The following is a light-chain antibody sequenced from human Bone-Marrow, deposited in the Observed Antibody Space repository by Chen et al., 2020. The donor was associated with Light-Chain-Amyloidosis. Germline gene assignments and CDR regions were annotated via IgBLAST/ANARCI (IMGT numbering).Light chain of an antibody. Sequence: SYVLTHPSSLSLAPGQTATIACGGNNIGSTSVHWYQQTPGQAPLLVVYDDSDRPSGIPERLSGSNSGNTATLTISRVEAGDEDDYYCQVWDRSSDRPVFGGGTKLTVL. V-gene: IGLV3-21*02. J-gene: IGLJ3*02. CDR3: QVWDRSSDRPV. CDR2: DDS. CDR1: NIGSTS.